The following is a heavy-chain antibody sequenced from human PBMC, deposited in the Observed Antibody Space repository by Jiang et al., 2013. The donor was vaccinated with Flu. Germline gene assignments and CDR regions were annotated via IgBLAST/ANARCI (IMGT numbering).Heavy chain of an antibody. V-gene: IGHV4-61*05. Sequence: TLSLTCTVSGGSISSSSYYWGWIRQPPGKGLEWIGYIYYSGSTNYNPSLKSRVTISVDTSKNQFSLKLSSVTAADTAVYYCARVALNFNVDTAMFRYFDLWGRGTLVTVSS. CDR1: GGSISSSSYY. CDR3: ARVALNFNVDTAMFRYFDL. J-gene: IGHJ2*01. CDR2: IYYSGST. D-gene: IGHD5-18*01.